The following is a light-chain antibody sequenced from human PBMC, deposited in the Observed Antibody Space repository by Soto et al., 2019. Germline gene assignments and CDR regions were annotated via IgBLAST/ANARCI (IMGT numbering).Light chain of an antibody. Sequence: QSVLTQPPSASGTPGQRVTSSCSGSSSNIGSNSVNWYQQLPGTAPKLLIYNNNQRPSGVPDRFSGSKSGTSASLAISGLQSEDEADYYCAAWDDSLNGPVFGGGTKLTVL. CDR2: NNN. J-gene: IGLJ2*01. V-gene: IGLV1-44*01. CDR3: AAWDDSLNGPV. CDR1: SSNIGSNS.